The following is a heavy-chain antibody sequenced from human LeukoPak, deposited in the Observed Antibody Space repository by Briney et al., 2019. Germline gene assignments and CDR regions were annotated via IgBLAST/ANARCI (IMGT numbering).Heavy chain of an antibody. J-gene: IGHJ4*02. V-gene: IGHV4-34*01. CDR1: GGSFSGYY. D-gene: IGHD1-26*01. CDR3: ARDSRPYGPEWELPPFDY. Sequence: SETLSLTCAVYGGSFSGYYWSWIRQPPGKGLEWIGEINHSGSTNYNPSLKSRVTISVDTSKNQFSLKLSSVTAADTAVYYCARDSRPYGPEWELPPFDYWGQGTLVTVSS. CDR2: INHSGST.